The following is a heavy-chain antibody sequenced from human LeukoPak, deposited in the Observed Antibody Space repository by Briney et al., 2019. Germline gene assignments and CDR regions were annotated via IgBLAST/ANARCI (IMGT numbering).Heavy chain of an antibody. CDR1: GYTFTSYY. V-gene: IGHV1-18*04. CDR3: AREPPKLYYYDSSVPYFDY. Sequence: ASVKVSCKASGYTFTSYYMHWVRQAPGQGLEWMGWISAYNGNTNYTQKLQGRVTMTTGTSTSTAYMELRSLRSDDTAVYYCAREPPKLYYYDSSVPYFDYWGQGTLVTVSS. J-gene: IGHJ4*02. D-gene: IGHD3-22*01. CDR2: ISAYNGNT.